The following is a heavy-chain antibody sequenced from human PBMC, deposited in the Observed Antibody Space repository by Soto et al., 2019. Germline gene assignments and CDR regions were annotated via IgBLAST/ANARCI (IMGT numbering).Heavy chain of an antibody. D-gene: IGHD3-22*01. CDR2: IIPILGIA. V-gene: IGHV1-69*04. CDR3: ARDRYYYDRSGYYPNYYYGMDV. CDR1: GGTFSSYT. J-gene: IGHJ6*02. Sequence: SVKVSCKASGGTFSSYTISWVRQAPGQGLEWMGRIIPILGIANYAQKFQGRVTITADKSTSTAYMGLSSLRSEDTAVYYCARDRYYYDRSGYYPNYYYGMDVWGQGTTVTVSS.